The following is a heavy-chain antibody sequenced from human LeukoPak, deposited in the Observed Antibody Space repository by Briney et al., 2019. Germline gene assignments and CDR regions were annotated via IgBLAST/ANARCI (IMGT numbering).Heavy chain of an antibody. CDR2: ISYDGSNK. CDR1: GFTFSSYA. CDR3: ARDGYSSSWYGEFDY. J-gene: IGHJ4*02. V-gene: IGHV3-30-3*01. D-gene: IGHD6-13*01. Sequence: GGSLRLSCAASGFTFSSYAMHWVRQAPGKGLEWVAVISYDGSNKYYADSVKGRFTISRDNSKNTLYLQMNSLRAEDTAVYYCARDGYSSSWYGEFDYWGQGTLVTVSS.